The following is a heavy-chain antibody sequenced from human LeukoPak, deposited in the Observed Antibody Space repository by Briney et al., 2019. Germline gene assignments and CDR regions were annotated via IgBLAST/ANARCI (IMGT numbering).Heavy chain of an antibody. CDR2: IYHSGST. Sequence: PSETLSLTCTVSGYSISSGYYWGWIRQPPGKGLEWIGSIYHSGSTYYNPSLKSRVTISVDTSKNQFSLKLSSVTAADTAVYYCARESPSDYGGDPYDYWGQGTLVTVSS. CDR3: ARESPSDYGGDPYDY. CDR1: GYSISSGYY. V-gene: IGHV4-38-2*02. D-gene: IGHD4-23*01. J-gene: IGHJ4*02.